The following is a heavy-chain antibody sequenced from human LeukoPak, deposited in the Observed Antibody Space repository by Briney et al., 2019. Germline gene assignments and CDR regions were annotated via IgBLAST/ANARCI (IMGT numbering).Heavy chain of an antibody. CDR3: ASHSRVTMVRGVISPYYYYMDV. CDR2: INPSGGST. CDR1: GYTFTSYY. V-gene: IGHV1-46*01. D-gene: IGHD3-10*01. J-gene: IGHJ6*03. Sequence: ASVKVSCKASGYTFTSYYMHWVRQAPGQGLEWMGIINPSGGSTSYAQKFQGRVTMTRDTSTSTVYMELSSLRSEDTAVYYCASHSRVTMVRGVISPYYYYMDVWGKGTTVTISS.